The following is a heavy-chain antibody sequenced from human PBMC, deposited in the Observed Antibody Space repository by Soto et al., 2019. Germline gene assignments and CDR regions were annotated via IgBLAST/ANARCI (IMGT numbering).Heavy chain of an antibody. D-gene: IGHD6-19*01. Sequence: EGSLRLSCAASRFTFGTYGMHWVRQAPGKGLEWVAFISDDGSQKYYGDSVKGRLTISRDNSKNTLSLRMISLRTEDTSVYYCAKEAPGGWHFFDTWGQGTLVTVSS. CDR2: ISDDGSQK. V-gene: IGHV3-30*18. J-gene: IGHJ4*02. CDR1: RFTFGTYG. CDR3: AKEAPGGWHFFDT.